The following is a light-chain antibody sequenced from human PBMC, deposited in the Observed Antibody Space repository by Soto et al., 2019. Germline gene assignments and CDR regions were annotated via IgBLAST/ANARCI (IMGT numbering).Light chain of an antibody. V-gene: IGKV2-28*01. CDR1: QSLLHSNGYNY. CDR3: VQAVQTPFT. Sequence: DIVMPPSPLSLPVTPGEPASISCRSSQSLLHSNGYNYLDWYLQKPGQSPQLLIYLGSNRASGVPDRFSGSGSGTDFTMKSSRVEAEDVGVYDCVQAVQTPFTFGPGTKVDIK. J-gene: IGKJ3*01. CDR2: LGS.